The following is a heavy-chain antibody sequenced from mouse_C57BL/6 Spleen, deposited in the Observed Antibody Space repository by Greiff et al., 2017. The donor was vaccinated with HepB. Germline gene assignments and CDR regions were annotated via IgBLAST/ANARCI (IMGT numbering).Heavy chain of an antibody. Sequence: VQLQQSGAELVRPGTSVKVSCKASGYAFTNYLIEWVKQRPGQGLEWIGVINPGSGGTNYNEKFKGKATLTADKSSSTAYMQLSSLTSEDSAVYFCAGGYDNYAMDYWGQGTSVTVSS. V-gene: IGHV1-54*01. CDR2: INPGSGGT. CDR3: AGGYDNYAMDY. D-gene: IGHD2-2*01. CDR1: GYAFTNYL. J-gene: IGHJ4*01.